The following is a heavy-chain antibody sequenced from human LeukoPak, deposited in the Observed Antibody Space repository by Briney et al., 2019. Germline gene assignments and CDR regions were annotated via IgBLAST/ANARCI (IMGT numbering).Heavy chain of an antibody. J-gene: IGHJ3*02. CDR1: GFTFSSYG. Sequence: GGSLRLSCAASGFTFSSYGMHWVRQAPGKGLEWVAVISYDGSNKYYADSVKGRFTISRDNSKNTLYLQMNSLRAEDTAVYYCAKDLRSLDYGDSNAFDIWGQGTMVTVSS. V-gene: IGHV3-30*18. D-gene: IGHD4-17*01. CDR3: AKDLRSLDYGDSNAFDI. CDR2: ISYDGSNK.